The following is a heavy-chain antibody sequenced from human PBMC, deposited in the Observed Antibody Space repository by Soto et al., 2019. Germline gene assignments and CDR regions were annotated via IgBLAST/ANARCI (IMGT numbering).Heavy chain of an antibody. D-gene: IGHD3-3*01. CDR2: IYYSGST. J-gene: IGHJ4*02. Sequence: SVTLSLTCPVSGGSISSYYWSWIRQPPGKGLEWIGYIYYSGSTNYNPSLKSRVTISVDTSKNQFSLKLSSVTAADTAVYYCAGTPYYDFWSGYYFDYWGQGTLVTVSS. CDR3: AGTPYYDFWSGYYFDY. V-gene: IGHV4-59*01. CDR1: GGSISSYY.